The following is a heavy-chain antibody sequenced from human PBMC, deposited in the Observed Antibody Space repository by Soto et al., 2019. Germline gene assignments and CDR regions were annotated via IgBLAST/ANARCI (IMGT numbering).Heavy chain of an antibody. CDR1: GFTFSSYA. J-gene: IGHJ5*02. CDR2: ISGSGGST. CDR3: AKAILQQQLGYNWFDP. D-gene: IGHD6-13*01. Sequence: GGSLRLSCAASGFTFSSYAMSWVRQAPGKGLEWVSAISGSGGSTYYADSVKGRFTISRDNSKNTLYLQMNSLRAEDTAVYYCAKAILQQQLGYNWFDPWGQGTLVTVSS. V-gene: IGHV3-23*01.